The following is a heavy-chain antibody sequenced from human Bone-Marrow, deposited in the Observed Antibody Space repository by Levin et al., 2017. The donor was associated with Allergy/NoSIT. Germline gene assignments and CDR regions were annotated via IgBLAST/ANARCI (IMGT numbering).Heavy chain of an antibody. J-gene: IGHJ4*02. CDR2: ISGGAGST. D-gene: IGHD2-21*02. V-gene: IGHV3-23*01. CDR3: ATDWQDETNCDGDCLSH. Sequence: PGGSLRLSCAASGFTFSSHVMTWVRQAPGKGLEWVSSISGGAGSTYYADSAKGRFTLSRDNSKNTVYLQMDSLRAEDTAIYYCATDWQDETNCDGDCLSHWGQGTLVTVSS. CDR1: GFTFSSHV.